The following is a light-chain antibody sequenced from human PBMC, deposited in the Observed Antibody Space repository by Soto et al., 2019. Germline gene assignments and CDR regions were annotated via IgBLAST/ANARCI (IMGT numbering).Light chain of an antibody. CDR1: FSDVGAYGY. CDR2: EVT. CDR3: SSYRETDTVV. V-gene: IGLV2-14*01. J-gene: IGLJ2*01. Sequence: QSALIQPASVSGSPGQSITISCTGVFSDVGAYGYVSWYQQHPGKVPKLLIFEVTSRPSGVSSRFSGSKPGNTASLTISGLQAEDEADYYCSSYRETDTVVFGGGTKLTVL.